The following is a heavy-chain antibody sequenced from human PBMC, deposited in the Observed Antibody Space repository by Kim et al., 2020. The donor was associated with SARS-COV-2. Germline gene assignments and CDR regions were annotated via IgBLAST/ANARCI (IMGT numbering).Heavy chain of an antibody. V-gene: IGHV4-59*01. D-gene: IGHD3-16*01. CDR2: GST. J-gene: IGHJ4*02. Sequence: GSTNYTPSPKSRVTISVDTSKNQFSLKLSSVTAADTAVYYCARMRGGFDYWGQGTLVTVSS. CDR3: ARMRGGFDY.